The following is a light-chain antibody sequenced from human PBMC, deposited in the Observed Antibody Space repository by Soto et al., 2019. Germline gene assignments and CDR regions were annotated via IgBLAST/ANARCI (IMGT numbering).Light chain of an antibody. CDR1: SSDVGGYNY. V-gene: IGLV2-11*01. CDR3: CSYAGSYTFDVV. J-gene: IGLJ2*01. Sequence: QSVLTQPRSVSGSPGQSVTISCPGTSSDVGGYNYVSRYQQHPGKAPKLMIYDVSKRPSGVPDRFSGSKSGNTASLTISGLQAEDEADYYCCSYAGSYTFDVVFGGGTKVTVL. CDR2: DVS.